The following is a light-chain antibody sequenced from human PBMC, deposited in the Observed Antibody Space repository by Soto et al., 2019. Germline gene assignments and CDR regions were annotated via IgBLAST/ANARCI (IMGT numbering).Light chain of an antibody. V-gene: IGKV1-5*03. CDR3: QQYSSYST. J-gene: IGKJ2*01. CDR1: EGFGPW. Sequence: DILMTQSPSTLSSSVGDRVTITCRASEGFGPWLAWYQQKPGKAPKLLIYRASNLESGVPSRFSASGSGTEFTLTISSLQPDDFATYSCQQYSSYSTFGQGTKLEIK. CDR2: RAS.